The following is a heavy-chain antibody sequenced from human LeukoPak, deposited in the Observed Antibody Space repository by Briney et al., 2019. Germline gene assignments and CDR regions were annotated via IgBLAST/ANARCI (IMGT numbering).Heavy chain of an antibody. D-gene: IGHD2-2*01. CDR3: ARVLVPPYYYYYYGMDV. CDR2: IYSGGST. Sequence: GGSLRLSRAASGFTVSSNYMSWVRQAPGKGLEWVSVIYSGGSTYYADSVKGRFTISRDNSKNTLYLQMNSLRAEDTAVYYCARVLVPPYYYYYYGMDVWGQGTTVTVSS. V-gene: IGHV3-66*02. CDR1: GFTVSSNY. J-gene: IGHJ6*02.